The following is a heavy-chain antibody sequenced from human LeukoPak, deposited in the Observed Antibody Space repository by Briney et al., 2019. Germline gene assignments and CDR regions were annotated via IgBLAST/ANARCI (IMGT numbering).Heavy chain of an antibody. D-gene: IGHD6-19*01. CDR2: IGGSGDKT. CDR3: VRRGDASSGWGDHDF. CDR1: GFTFNRNA. J-gene: IGHJ4*02. Sequence: GGSLRLSCAASGFTFNRNAISWVRQAPGKGLEWVSTIGGSGDKTFYADSVKGWFTISRDNSKNMVHLQVNSLTGEDTALYYCVRRGDASSGWGDHDFWGQGALVTVSS. V-gene: IGHV3-23*01.